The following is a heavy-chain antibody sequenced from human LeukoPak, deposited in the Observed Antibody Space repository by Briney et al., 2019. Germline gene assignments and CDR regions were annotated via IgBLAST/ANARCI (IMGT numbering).Heavy chain of an antibody. Sequence: GGSLRLSCAASGFTFSSYSMNWVRQAPGKGLEWVSAISGSGGSTYYSDSVKGRFTISRDNSKNTLYLQMNSLRAEDTAVYYCAKAGSSWYPPFDYWGQGTLVTVSS. CDR1: GFTFSSYS. V-gene: IGHV3-23*01. CDR3: AKAGSSWYPPFDY. CDR2: ISGSGGST. D-gene: IGHD6-13*01. J-gene: IGHJ4*02.